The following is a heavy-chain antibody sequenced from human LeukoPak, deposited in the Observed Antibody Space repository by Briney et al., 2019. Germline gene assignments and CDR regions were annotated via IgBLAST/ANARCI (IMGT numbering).Heavy chain of an antibody. CDR1: GFTFGDYA. D-gene: IGHD5-12*01. V-gene: IGHV3-49*03. CDR2: IRSKAYGGTT. Sequence: GGSLRLSCTASGFTFGDYAMNWFRQAPGKGLEWVGFIRSKAYGGTTEYAASVKGRFTISRDDSKSIANLQMNSLKREDTAVYYCTRDRGVYSGYDSHYFDYWGQGTLVTVSS. CDR3: TRDRGVYSGYDSHYFDY. J-gene: IGHJ4*02.